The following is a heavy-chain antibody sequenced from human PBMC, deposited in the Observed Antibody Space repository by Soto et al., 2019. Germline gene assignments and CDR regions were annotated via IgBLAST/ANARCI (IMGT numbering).Heavy chain of an antibody. Sequence: GGSLRLSCAASGFKFINYAMSWVRQAPGKGLEWVSLISATGGGTYYADSVKGRFTISRDNSHNTLYLQVHSLTAEDTAVYYCAKDRRAGGNSAFYFDFWGQGAQVTVSS. D-gene: IGHD3-16*01. CDR3: AKDRRAGGNSAFYFDF. CDR2: ISATGGGT. CDR1: GFKFINYA. J-gene: IGHJ4*02. V-gene: IGHV3-23*01.